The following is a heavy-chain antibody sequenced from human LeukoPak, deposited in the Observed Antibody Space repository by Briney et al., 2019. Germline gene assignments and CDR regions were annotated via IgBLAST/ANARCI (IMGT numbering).Heavy chain of an antibody. Sequence: TGGSLRLSCEASGFTFSRYAMIWVRQAPGKGLEWVSCISGSSGITSYADSVKGRFTISRDNSKNTLYLQMKSLRAEDTALYYCAKGGTESYPYYGMDVWGQGTTVTVSS. J-gene: IGHJ6*02. CDR3: AKGGTESYPYYGMDV. CDR1: GFTFSRYA. D-gene: IGHD1-26*01. V-gene: IGHV3-23*01. CDR2: ISGSSGIT.